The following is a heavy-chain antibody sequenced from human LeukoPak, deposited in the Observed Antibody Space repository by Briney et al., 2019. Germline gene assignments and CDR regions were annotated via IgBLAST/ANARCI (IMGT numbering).Heavy chain of an antibody. CDR3: ARDTGIAVAGTGDFDY. CDR2: ISGYNGKT. J-gene: IGHJ4*02. V-gene: IGHV1-18*01. Sequence: ASVKVSCKASGYTFTNYGISWVRQAPGQGLEWMGWISGYNGKTNYAQKLRGRVTMTTDTSTSTAYMELRSLRSDDTAVYYCARDTGIAVAGTGDFDYWGQGTLVTVSS. CDR1: GYTFTNYG. D-gene: IGHD6-13*01.